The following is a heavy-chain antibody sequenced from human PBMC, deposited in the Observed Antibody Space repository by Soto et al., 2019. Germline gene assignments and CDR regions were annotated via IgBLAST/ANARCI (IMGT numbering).Heavy chain of an antibody. V-gene: IGHV4-59*08. CDR3: AKHLSAWLRREAFDV. CDR1: GDSISNYY. CDR2: AYYGGNT. J-gene: IGHJ3*01. D-gene: IGHD5-12*01. Sequence: QVQLQESGPGLVKPSETLSLTCTVSGDSISNYYWSWIRQPPGKGLEWIGYAYYGGNTNYNPALRGRVSLSVDTSKSRFALKLNAVTVADTAVYYCAKHLSAWLRREAFDVWGPGTMVTVSS.